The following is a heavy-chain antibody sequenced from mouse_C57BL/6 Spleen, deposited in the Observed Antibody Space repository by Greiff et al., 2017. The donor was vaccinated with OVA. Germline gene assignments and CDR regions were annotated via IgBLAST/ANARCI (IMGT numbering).Heavy chain of an antibody. J-gene: IGHJ3*01. CDR2: INPYNGGT. D-gene: IGHD2-1*01. CDR3: ARFPYGNYEGTWFAY. Sequence: VQLQQSGPVLVKPGASVKMSCKASGYTFNDYYMNWVKQSHGKSLEWIGVINPYNGGTSYNQKFKGKATLTVDKSSSTAYMELNSLTSEDSAVYYCARFPYGNYEGTWFAYWGQGTLVTVSA. V-gene: IGHV1-19*01. CDR1: GYTFNDYY.